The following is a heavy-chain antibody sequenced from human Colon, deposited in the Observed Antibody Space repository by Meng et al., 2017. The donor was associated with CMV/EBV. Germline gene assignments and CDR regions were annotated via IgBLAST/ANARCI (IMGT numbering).Heavy chain of an antibody. J-gene: IGHJ4*02. CDR1: GFTFDDYG. D-gene: IGHD2-15*01. Sequence: GESLKISCAASGFTFDDYGMSWVRQAPGKGLEWVANIKQDGSEKYYVDSVKGRFTISRDNAKNSLYLQMNSLRAEDTAIYYCARDGVVVLGATRDWGQGTLVTVSS. V-gene: IGHV3-7*03. CDR2: IKQDGSEK. CDR3: ARDGVVVLGATRD.